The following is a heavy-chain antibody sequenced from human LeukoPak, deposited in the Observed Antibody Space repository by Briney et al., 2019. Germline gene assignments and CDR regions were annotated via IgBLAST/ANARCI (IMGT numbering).Heavy chain of an antibody. V-gene: IGHV3-74*01. CDR3: AKYSSGWFSDY. J-gene: IGHJ4*02. CDR2: INSDGSST. D-gene: IGHD6-19*01. Sequence: GGSLRLSCAASGFTFSSYWMHWVRQAPGKGLVWVSRINSDGSSTSYADSVKGRFTISRDNSKNTLYLQMNSLRAEDTAVYYCAKYSSGWFSDYWGQGTLVTVSS. CDR1: GFTFSSYW.